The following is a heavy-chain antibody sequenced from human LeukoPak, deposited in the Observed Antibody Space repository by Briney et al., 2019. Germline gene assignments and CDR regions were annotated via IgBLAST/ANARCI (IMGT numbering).Heavy chain of an antibody. Sequence: ASVKVSCKASGYTFTGYYMHWVRQAPGQGLEWMEWINPNSGGTNYAQKFQGRVTMTRDTSISTAYMELSRLRSDDTAVYYCARGYYGGNPTLFDYWGQGTLVTVSS. CDR3: ARGYYGGNPTLFDY. V-gene: IGHV1-2*02. D-gene: IGHD4-23*01. CDR2: INPNSGGT. J-gene: IGHJ4*02. CDR1: GYTFTGYY.